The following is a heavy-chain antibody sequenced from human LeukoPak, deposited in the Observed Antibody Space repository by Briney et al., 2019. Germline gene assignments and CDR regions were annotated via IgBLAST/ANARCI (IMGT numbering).Heavy chain of an antibody. J-gene: IGHJ6*02. CDR1: GGSFSGYY. D-gene: IGHD4-4*01. Sequence: SETLSLTCAVYGGSFSGYYWSWIRQPRGKGLEWIGEINHSGSTNHNPSLKSRVTISVDTSKNQFSLKLSSVTAADTAVYYCARGPTVTTRFSNYYYGMDVWGQGTTVTVSS. CDR3: ARGPTVTTRFSNYYYGMDV. V-gene: IGHV4-34*01. CDR2: INHSGST.